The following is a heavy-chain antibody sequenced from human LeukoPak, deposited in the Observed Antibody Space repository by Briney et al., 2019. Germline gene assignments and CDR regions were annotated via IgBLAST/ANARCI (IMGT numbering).Heavy chain of an antibody. D-gene: IGHD6-19*01. Sequence: SVKVSRKASGGTFSSYAISWVRQAPGQGLEWMGGIIPIFGTANYAQKFQGRVTITADESASTAYMELSSLRSEDTAVYYCARGDQRSGWPTPPYYYYYYMDVWGKGTTVTVSS. CDR1: GGTFSSYA. CDR3: ARGDQRSGWPTPPYYYYYYMDV. J-gene: IGHJ6*03. CDR2: IIPIFGTA. V-gene: IGHV1-69*13.